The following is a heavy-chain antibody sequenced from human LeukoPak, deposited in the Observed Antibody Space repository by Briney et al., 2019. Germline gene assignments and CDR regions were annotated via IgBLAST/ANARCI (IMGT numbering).Heavy chain of an antibody. J-gene: IGHJ4*02. Sequence: PSETPSLTCAVYGGSFSGYYWSWIRQPPGKGLEWIGEINHSGSTNYNPSLKSRVTISVDTSKNQFSLKLSSVTAADTAVYYCARRVVVTATNFDYWGQGTLVTVSS. CDR3: ARRVVVTATNFDY. D-gene: IGHD2-21*02. V-gene: IGHV4-34*01. CDR1: GGSFSGYY. CDR2: INHSGST.